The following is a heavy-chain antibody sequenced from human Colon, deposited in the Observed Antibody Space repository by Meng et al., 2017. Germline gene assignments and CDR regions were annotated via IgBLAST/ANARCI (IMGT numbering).Heavy chain of an antibody. Sequence: GESLKISCAASGFTFSSYAMTRVRQAPGKGLEWVSGISGSGGSTYYADSVKGRFTIYRDNPKNTLFLLMNSLRAEDTAIYYCAKAFCSGGACWDYWGQGTLVTVSS. CDR3: AKAFCSGGACWDY. CDR2: ISGSGGST. V-gene: IGHV3-23*01. J-gene: IGHJ4*02. D-gene: IGHD2-15*01. CDR1: GFTFSSYA.